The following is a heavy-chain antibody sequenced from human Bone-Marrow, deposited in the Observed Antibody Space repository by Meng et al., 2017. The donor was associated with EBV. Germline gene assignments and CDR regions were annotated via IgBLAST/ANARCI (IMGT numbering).Heavy chain of an antibody. Sequence: QGQLQQGGAGLLKPSDTLSLNCAVYGGSLSDSYWNWIRQSPGKGLEWIGEINHSGNADYNPSLKSRVTISVDTSKNHFSLKLSSVTAADTAVYYCARGVWDHWGQGILVTVSS. V-gene: IGHV4-34*01. CDR3: ARGVWDH. D-gene: IGHD1-26*01. CDR2: INHSGNA. CDR1: GGSLSDSY. J-gene: IGHJ4*02.